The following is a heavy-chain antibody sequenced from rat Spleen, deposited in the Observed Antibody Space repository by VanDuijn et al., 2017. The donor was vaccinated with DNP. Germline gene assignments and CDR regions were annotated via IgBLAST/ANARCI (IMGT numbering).Heavy chain of an antibody. CDR3: ARHVLPLRVWDY. Sequence: EVQLVESGGGLVQPGRSLKLSCAASGFTFSDYYMAWVRQAPTRGLEWVAYISPDGGSNYNVDPVKGRFTISRDIVKSTLYLQMNSLRSEDMATYYCARHVLPLRVWDYWGQGVMVTVSS. V-gene: IGHV5-22*01. CDR2: ISPDGGSN. CDR1: GFTFSDYY. J-gene: IGHJ2*01. D-gene: IGHD4-1*01.